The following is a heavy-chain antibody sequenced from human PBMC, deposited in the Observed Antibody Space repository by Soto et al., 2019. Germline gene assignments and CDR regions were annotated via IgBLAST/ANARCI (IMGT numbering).Heavy chain of an antibody. CDR1: GFTFSSYA. J-gene: IGHJ2*01. CDR2: ISYDGSNK. CDR3: ARGSTGDGSNWYFDL. V-gene: IGHV3-30-3*01. Sequence: QVQLVESGGGVVQPGRSLRLSCAASGFTFSSYAMHWVRQAPGKGLEWVAVISYDGSNKYHADSVKGRFTISRDNSKNTLYLQMNSLRAEDTAVYYCARGSTGDGSNWYFDLWGRGTLLTVSS. D-gene: IGHD7-27*01.